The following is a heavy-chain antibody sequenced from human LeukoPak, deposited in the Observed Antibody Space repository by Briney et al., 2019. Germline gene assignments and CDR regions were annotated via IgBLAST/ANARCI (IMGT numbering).Heavy chain of an antibody. CDR1: GFTFRDSY. CDR2: ISGSSSYT. D-gene: IGHD3-22*01. Sequence: KPGGSLRLSCAASGFTFRDSYMSWIRQAPGKDLECLSYISGSSSYTQHAHSVRGRFIISRDNAKNSLYLQMNSLRAEDTAVYYCAREPYYYDGSGVFDYWGQGTLVTVSS. V-gene: IGHV3-11*05. J-gene: IGHJ4*02. CDR3: AREPYYYDGSGVFDY.